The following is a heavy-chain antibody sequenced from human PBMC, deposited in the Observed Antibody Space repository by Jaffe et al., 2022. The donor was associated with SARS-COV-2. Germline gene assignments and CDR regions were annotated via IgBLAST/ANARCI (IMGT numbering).Heavy chain of an antibody. V-gene: IGHV1-2*02. Sequence: QVQLVQSGAEVKKPGASVKVSCKASGYTFTGYYMHWVRQAPGQGLEWMGWINPNSGGTNYAQKFQGRVTMTRDTSISTAYMELSRLRSDDTAVYYCARAGDFWSGYSPLYGMDVWGQGTTVTVSS. D-gene: IGHD3-3*01. J-gene: IGHJ6*02. CDR1: GYTFTGYY. CDR3: ARAGDFWSGYSPLYGMDV. CDR2: INPNSGGT.